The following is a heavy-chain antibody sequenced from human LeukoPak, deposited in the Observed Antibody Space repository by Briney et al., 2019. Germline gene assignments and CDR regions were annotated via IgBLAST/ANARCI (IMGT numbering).Heavy chain of an antibody. J-gene: IGHJ4*02. CDR1: GFTFSSYA. V-gene: IGHV3-23*01. CDR3: AKDTRITMVRGMGY. Sequence: GGSLRLSCAASGFTFSSYAMSWVRQALGKGLGWVSAISGSGGSTYYADSVKGRFTISRDNSKNTLYLQMNSLRAEDTAVYYCAKDTRITMVRGMGYWGQGTLVTVSS. CDR2: ISGSGGST. D-gene: IGHD3-10*01.